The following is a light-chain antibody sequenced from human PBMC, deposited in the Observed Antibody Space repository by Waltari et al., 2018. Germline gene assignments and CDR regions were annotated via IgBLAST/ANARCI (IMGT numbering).Light chain of an antibody. V-gene: IGLV2-8*01. CDR2: EVS. CDR3: TSYAGSNILV. Sequence: QSALTQPPPASGSPGQSVTISCTRTSSDVGGHNFVSWYQQHPGKVPKLMIHEVSKRPSGVPDRFSGSKSGDTASLTVSGLQAEDEADYYCTSYAGSNILVFGGGTKLTVL. CDR1: SSDVGGHNF. J-gene: IGLJ2*01.